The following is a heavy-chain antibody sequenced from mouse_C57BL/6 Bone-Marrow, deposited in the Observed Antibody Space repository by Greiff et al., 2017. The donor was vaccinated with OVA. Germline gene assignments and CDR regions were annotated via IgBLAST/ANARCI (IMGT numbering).Heavy chain of an antibody. CDR1: GYSITSGYY. J-gene: IGHJ1*03. D-gene: IGHD1-1*01. V-gene: IGHV3-6*01. Sequence: EVQRVESGPGLVKPSQSLSLTCSVTGYSITSGYYWNWIRQFPGNKLEWMGYISYDGSNNYNPSLKNRISITRDTSKNQFFLKLNSVTTEDTATYYCARETTVRGFDVWGTGTTVTVSS. CDR3: ARETTVRGFDV. CDR2: ISYDGSN.